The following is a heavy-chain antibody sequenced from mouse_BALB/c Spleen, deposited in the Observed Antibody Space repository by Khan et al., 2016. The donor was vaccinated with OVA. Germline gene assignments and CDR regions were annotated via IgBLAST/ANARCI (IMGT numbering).Heavy chain of an antibody. D-gene: IGHD1-1*01. CDR1: GYSITSGYA. Sequence: VQLKESGPGLVKPSQSLSLTCTVTGYSITSGYAWNWIRQFPGNKLEWMGYISYSGGTSYNPSLKSRISITRDTSKNQFFLQLNSVTTEDTATYYCARGNYYGYYFDYWGQSTPLTVSP. CDR3: ARGNYYGYYFDY. CDR2: ISYSGGT. V-gene: IGHV3-2*02. J-gene: IGHJ2*01.